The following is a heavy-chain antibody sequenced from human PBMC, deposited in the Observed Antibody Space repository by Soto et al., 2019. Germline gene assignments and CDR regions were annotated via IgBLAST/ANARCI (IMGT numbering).Heavy chain of an antibody. CDR2: VYYTGST. CDR1: GGSIINHY. J-gene: IGHJ4*02. CDR3: TRANWYSEY. D-gene: IGHD7-27*01. V-gene: IGHV4-59*11. Sequence: QVHLQESGPGLVKPSETLSLTCSVSGGSIINHYWSWIRQPPGKGREWIGYVYYTGSTNYNPSLKSRVTMSVDTSKNQFSLNLTSLTAADTAIYYCTRANWYSEYWGQGTLVTVSS.